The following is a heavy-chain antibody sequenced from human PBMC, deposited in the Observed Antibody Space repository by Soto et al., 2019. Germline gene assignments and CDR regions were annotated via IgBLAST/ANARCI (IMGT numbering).Heavy chain of an antibody. V-gene: IGHV3-23*01. Sequence: PGGSLRLSCAASGFTFSSYAMSWVRQAPGKGLEWVSAISGSGGSTYYADSVKGRFTISRDNSKNTLYLQMNSLRAEDTAVYYCAKGNHYYDSSGYFYWGQGTLVTVSS. D-gene: IGHD3-22*01. CDR3: AKGNHYYDSSGYFY. CDR1: GFTFSSYA. J-gene: IGHJ4*02. CDR2: ISGSGGST.